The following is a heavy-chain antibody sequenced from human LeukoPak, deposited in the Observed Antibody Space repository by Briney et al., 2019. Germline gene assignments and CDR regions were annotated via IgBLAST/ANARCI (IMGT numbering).Heavy chain of an antibody. CDR3: ARYRGLRFPDAFDI. V-gene: IGHV4-61*02. CDR1: GGSVRRGNYY. Sequence: PSETLSLTCTVSGGSVRRGNYYWTWIRQPAGSGLEWIGRIYTSGTTDYNPSLRTRVTISVDASRNQFSLNLSSVTAADTAVYYCARYRGLRFPDAFDIWGQGTMVTVSS. CDR2: IYTSGTT. J-gene: IGHJ3*02. D-gene: IGHD3-3*01.